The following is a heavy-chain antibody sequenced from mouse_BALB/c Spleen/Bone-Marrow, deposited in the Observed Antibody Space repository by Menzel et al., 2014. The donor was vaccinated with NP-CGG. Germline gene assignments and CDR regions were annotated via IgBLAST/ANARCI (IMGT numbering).Heavy chain of an antibody. J-gene: IGHJ2*01. CDR2: INPSNGRT. CDR1: GYTFXSYW. V-gene: IGHV1S81*02. CDR3: ARKGADYEDY. D-gene: IGHD2-4*01. Sequence: QVQLQQSGAELVKPGASVKLSCKASGYTFXSYWMHWVKQRPGQGLEWIGEINPSNGRTNYNEKFKTKATLTVDKSSNTAYMRLSRLTSEDSAVYYCARKGADYEDYWGQGTTLTVSS.